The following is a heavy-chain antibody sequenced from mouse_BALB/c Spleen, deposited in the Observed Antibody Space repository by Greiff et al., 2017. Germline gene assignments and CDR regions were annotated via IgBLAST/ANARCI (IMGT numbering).Heavy chain of an antibody. CDR3: ARRQSYDGSLYAMDY. J-gene: IGHJ4*01. D-gene: IGHD2-3*01. Sequence: EVKLVESGGGLVKPGGSLKLSCAASGFTFSSYAMSWVRQSPEKRLEWVAEISSGGSYTYYPDTVTGRFTISRDNAKNTLYLEMSSLRSEDTAMYYCARRQSYDGSLYAMDYWGQGTSVTVSS. V-gene: IGHV5-9-4*01. CDR1: GFTFSSYA. CDR2: ISSGGSYT.